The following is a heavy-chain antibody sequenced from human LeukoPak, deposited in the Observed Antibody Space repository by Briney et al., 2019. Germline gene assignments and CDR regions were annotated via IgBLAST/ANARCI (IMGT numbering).Heavy chain of an antibody. V-gene: IGHV3-9*01. J-gene: IGHJ4*02. CDR2: MSWNSGSR. D-gene: IGHD6-13*01. Sequence: TGGSLRLSCAASGFTFGDDAMHWGRQAPGKGLDWVSGMSWNSGSRGYADSVKGRFTISRDNAKTSLYLQMNSLSAEDTALYSCTKSGDPYSSSWYSPPSWLLAIDYWGQGTLVTVSS. CDR3: TKSGDPYSSSWYSPPSWLLAIDY. CDR1: GFTFGDDA.